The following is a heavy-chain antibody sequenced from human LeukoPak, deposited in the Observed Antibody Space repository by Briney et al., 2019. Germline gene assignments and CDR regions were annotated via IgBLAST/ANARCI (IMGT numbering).Heavy chain of an antibody. V-gene: IGHV3-33*01. CDR2: IWYDGSNK. D-gene: IGHD6-19*01. CDR3: ARDRGSGCPMAPGFDY. J-gene: IGHJ4*02. CDR1: GFTFSSYG. Sequence: GGSLRLSCAASGFTFSSYGMHWVRQAPGKGLEWVAVIWYDGSNKYYADSVKGRFTISRDNSKNTLYLQMNSLRAEDTAVYYCARDRGSGCPMAPGFDYWGQGTLVTVSS.